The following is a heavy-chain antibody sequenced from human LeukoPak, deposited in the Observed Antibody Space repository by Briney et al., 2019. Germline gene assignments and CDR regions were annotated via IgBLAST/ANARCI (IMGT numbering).Heavy chain of an antibody. CDR2: IKSKTDGGTT. CDR3: PTADYDILTGYYPFDY. J-gene: IGHJ4*02. V-gene: IGHV3-15*01. Sequence: GGSLRLSCAASGFTFSNAWMSWGRQAPGKGLEVVGRIKSKTDGGTTDYAAPVKGRFTISRDDSKNTLYLQMNSLKTEATAVYYCPTADYDILTGYYPFDYWGQGTLVTVSS. D-gene: IGHD3-9*01. CDR1: GFTFSNAW.